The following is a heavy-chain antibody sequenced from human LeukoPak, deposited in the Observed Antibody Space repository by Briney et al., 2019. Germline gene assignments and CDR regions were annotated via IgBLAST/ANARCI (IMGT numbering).Heavy chain of an antibody. V-gene: IGHV1-69*04. J-gene: IGHJ4*02. CDR3: ARGPNYDSSGRALGY. CDR1: GGTFSSYA. Sequence: SVKVSCKASGGTFSSYAISWVRQARGQGLEWMGRIIPILGIANYAQKFQGRVTITADKSTSTAYMELSSLRSEDTAVYYCARGPNYDSSGRALGYWGQGTLVTVSS. CDR2: IIPILGIA. D-gene: IGHD3-22*01.